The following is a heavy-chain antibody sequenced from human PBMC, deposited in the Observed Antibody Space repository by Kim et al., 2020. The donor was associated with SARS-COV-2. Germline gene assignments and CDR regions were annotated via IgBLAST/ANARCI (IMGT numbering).Heavy chain of an antibody. V-gene: IGHV3-30*01. J-gene: IGHJ3*02. CDR3: ARPMSTVTTAGPFDI. Sequence: CVMRRCTISRDNAKNTLYLQLNSLRAEDTAVYYCARPMSTVTTAGPFDIWGQGTMVTVSS. D-gene: IGHD4-17*01.